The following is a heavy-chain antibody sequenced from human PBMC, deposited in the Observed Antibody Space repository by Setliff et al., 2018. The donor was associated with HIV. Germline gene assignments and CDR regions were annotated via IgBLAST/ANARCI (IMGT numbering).Heavy chain of an antibody. V-gene: IGHV3-21*01. CDR2: ISSSSSYI. CDR1: GFTFSSYS. Sequence: GESLKISCAASGFTFSSYSMNWVRQAPGKGLEWVSSISSSSSYIYYADSVKGRFTISRDNSKNTLYLQMNSLRAEDTAVYYCAKGQSWDYYDSSGYPTDFDYWGQGTLVTVSS. D-gene: IGHD3-22*01. CDR3: AKGQSWDYYDSSGYPTDFDY. J-gene: IGHJ4*02.